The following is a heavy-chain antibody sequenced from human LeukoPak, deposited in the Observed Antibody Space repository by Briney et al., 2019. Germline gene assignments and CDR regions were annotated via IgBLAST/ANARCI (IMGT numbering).Heavy chain of an antibody. V-gene: IGHV4-34*09. CDR3: ARAAGVVVITFDY. CDR1: GGSFSGYY. Sequence: SETLSLTCAVYGGSFSGYYWSWIRQPPGKGLEWIGEINHSGSTYYNPSLKSRVTISVDTSKNQFSLKLSSVTAADTAVYYCARAAGVVVITFDYWGQGTLVTVSS. D-gene: IGHD3-22*01. J-gene: IGHJ4*02. CDR2: INHSGST.